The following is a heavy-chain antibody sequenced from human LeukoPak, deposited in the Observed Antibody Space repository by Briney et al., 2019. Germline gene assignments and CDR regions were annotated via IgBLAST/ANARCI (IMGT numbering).Heavy chain of an antibody. D-gene: IGHD6-13*01. CDR2: ISSSSSYI. CDR3: ARGYSSSDDFDY. Sequence: GASVKVSCKVSGYTLTELSMHWVRQAPGKGLEWVSSISSSSSYIYYADSVKGRFTISRDNAKNSLYLQMNSLRAEDTAVYYCARGYSSSDDFDYWGQGTLVTVSS. J-gene: IGHJ4*02. CDR1: GYTLTELS. V-gene: IGHV3-21*01.